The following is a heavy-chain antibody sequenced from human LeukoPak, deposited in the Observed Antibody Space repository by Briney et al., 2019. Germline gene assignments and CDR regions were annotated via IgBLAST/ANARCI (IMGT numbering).Heavy chain of an antibody. CDR1: GFTFSSYS. CDR3: ARGGTYYDFWSGWPDI. V-gene: IGHV3-21*01. CDR2: ISSSSSYI. D-gene: IGHD3-3*01. Sequence: GGSLRLSCAASGFTFSSYSMNWVRQAPGKGLEWVSSISSSSSYIYYADSVKGRFTISRDNAKNSLYLQMNSLRAEDTAVYYCARGGTYYDFWSGWPDIWDQGTMVTVSS. J-gene: IGHJ3*02.